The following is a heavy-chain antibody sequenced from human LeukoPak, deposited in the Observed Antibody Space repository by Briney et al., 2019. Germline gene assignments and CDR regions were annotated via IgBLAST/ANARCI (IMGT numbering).Heavy chain of an antibody. CDR3: ARGHRGSSWYGDAFDI. Sequence: GGSQRLSCAGSGFTFRSYGMHWVRQSPGKGLEWLALISSDGRSEYYAGSVKGRFTISRDNSKSTVYLQMNSLRPEDTAVYYCARGHRGSSWYGDAFDIWGQGTVVTVSS. J-gene: IGHJ3*02. CDR2: ISSDGRSE. CDR1: GFTFRSYG. V-gene: IGHV3-30*03. D-gene: IGHD6-13*01.